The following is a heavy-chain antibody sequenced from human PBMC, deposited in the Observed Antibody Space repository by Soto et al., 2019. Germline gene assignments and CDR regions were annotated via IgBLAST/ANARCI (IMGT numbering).Heavy chain of an antibody. V-gene: IGHV1-46*01. Sequence: ASVKVSCKASGYTLTSCYMHWVRQAPGQGLEWMGIINPSGGSTSYAQKFQGRVTMTRDTSTSTVYMELSSLRSEDTAVYYCARAYYDSSGHDYNWFDPWGQGTLVTVSS. J-gene: IGHJ5*02. CDR3: ARAYYDSSGHDYNWFDP. D-gene: IGHD3-22*01. CDR2: INPSGGST. CDR1: GYTLTSCY.